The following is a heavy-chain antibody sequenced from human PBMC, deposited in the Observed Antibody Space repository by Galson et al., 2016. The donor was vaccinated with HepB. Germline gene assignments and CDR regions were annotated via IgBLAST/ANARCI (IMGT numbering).Heavy chain of an antibody. CDR1: RFTFSTYP. J-gene: IGHJ4*02. CDR2: ISGDDRNT. D-gene: IGHD6-13*01. V-gene: IGHV3-23*01. Sequence: SLRLSCAASRFTFSTYPMSWVRQAPGKGLEWVSTISGDDRNTHYADSVKGRFTISRDNSQKTLYLQMNSLRAEDTAVYYCAREIKGRGYHFDHWGQGALVTVSS. CDR3: AREIKGRGYHFDH.